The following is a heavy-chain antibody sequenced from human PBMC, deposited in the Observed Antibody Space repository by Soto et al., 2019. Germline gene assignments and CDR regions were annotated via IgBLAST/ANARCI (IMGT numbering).Heavy chain of an antibody. D-gene: IGHD2-2*01. Sequence: SETLSLTCAVYGGSFSGYYWSWIRQPPGKGLEWIGEINHSGSTNYNPSLKSRVTISVDTSKNQFSLKLSSVTAADTAVYYCARGGQGDVVVPAAMLFFDYWGQGTLVTVSS. CDR2: INHSGST. V-gene: IGHV4-34*01. CDR3: ARGGQGDVVVPAAMLFFDY. CDR1: GGSFSGYY. J-gene: IGHJ4*02.